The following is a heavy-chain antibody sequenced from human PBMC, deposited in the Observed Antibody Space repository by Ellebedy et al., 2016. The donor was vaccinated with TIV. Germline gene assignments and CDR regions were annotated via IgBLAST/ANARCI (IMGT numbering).Heavy chain of an antibody. CDR3: ARKGDSGSYHYGMDV. Sequence: GGSLRLXXEASGFTFSRYDWHWVRQVTGKGLEWVSAIGTIDDTYYPASVKGRFTISRDNSNNRLSLQMNSLRAEDAAIYYCARKGDSGSYHYGMDVWGQGTTVTVSS. CDR1: GFTFSRYD. J-gene: IGHJ6*02. V-gene: IGHV3-13*01. D-gene: IGHD3-10*01. CDR2: IGTIDDT.